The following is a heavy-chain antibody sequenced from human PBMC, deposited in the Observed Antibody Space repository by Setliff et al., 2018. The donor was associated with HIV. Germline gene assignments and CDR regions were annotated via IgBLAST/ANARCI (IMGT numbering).Heavy chain of an antibody. CDR1: GITFSSYW. D-gene: IGHD7-27*01. J-gene: IGHJ4*02. CDR3: ATIPWGLFDY. Sequence: GSLRLSCVASGITFSSYWMSWVRQAPGKGLEWVANIKQDGSERSYVDSVKGRFTISRDNAKNSLFLQMNSLRAEDTAVYYCATIPWGLFDYWGQGKLVTVSS. CDR2: IKQDGSER. V-gene: IGHV3-7*01.